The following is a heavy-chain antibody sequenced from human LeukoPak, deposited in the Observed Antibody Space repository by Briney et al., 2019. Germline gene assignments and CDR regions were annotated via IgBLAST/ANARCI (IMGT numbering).Heavy chain of an antibody. CDR3: ARGRYYDILTGYYGIFDY. CDR1: GGTFSSYA. J-gene: IGHJ4*02. V-gene: IGHV1-69*05. D-gene: IGHD3-9*01. CDR2: IIPIFGTA. Sequence: SVKVSCKASGGTFSSYAISWVRQAPGQGLEWMGRIIPIFGTANYAQKFQGRVTIATDESTSTAYMELSSLRSEDTAVYYCARGRYYDILTGYYGIFDYWGQGTLVTVSS.